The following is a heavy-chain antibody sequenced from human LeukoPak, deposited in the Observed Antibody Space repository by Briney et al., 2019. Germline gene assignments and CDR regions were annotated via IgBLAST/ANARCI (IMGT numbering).Heavy chain of an antibody. CDR2: IYTSGST. CDR1: GGSISSYY. V-gene: IGHV4-4*07. Sequence: SETLSLTCTVSGGSISSYYWSWIRQPAGKGLEWIGRIYTSGSTNYNPSLKSRVTMSVDTSKNQFSLKLSSVTAADTAVYYCARDHCSGGSCWFDPWGQGTLVIVSS. J-gene: IGHJ5*02. D-gene: IGHD2-15*01. CDR3: ARDHCSGGSCWFDP.